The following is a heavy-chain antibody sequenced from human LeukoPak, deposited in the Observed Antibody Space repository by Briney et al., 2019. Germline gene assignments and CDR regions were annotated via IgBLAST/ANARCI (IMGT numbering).Heavy chain of an antibody. V-gene: IGHV1-2*02. J-gene: IGHJ4*02. CDR3: ASGKDGYTYVPFDY. CDR2: INPNSGGI. CDR1: GYTFTGYF. D-gene: IGHD5-18*01. Sequence: GASVKVSCKASGYTFTGYFMHWVRQAPGQGLEWMGWINPNSGGINYAQKFQGRVTMTRDTSISTAYMELSSLRSDDTAVYNCASGKDGYTYVPFDYWGQGTLVTVSS.